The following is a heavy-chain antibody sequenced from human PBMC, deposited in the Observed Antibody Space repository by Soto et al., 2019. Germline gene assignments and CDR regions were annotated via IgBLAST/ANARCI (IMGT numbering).Heavy chain of an antibody. V-gene: IGHV4-31*03. Sequence: SETLSLTCTVSGGSISSGGYYWSWILHHPGKGLEWIGYIYYSGSTYYNPSLKSRVTISVDTSKNQFSLKLSSVTAADTAVYYCASGGTVELGYAFDIWGQGTMVTVSS. CDR3: ASGGTVELGYAFDI. CDR2: IYYSGST. CDR1: GGSISSGGYY. J-gene: IGHJ3*02. D-gene: IGHD6-13*01.